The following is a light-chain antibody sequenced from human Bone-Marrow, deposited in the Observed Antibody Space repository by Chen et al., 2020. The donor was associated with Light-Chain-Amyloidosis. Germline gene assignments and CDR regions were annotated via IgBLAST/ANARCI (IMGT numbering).Light chain of an antibody. CDR3: QGWDRSSDRPV. J-gene: IGLJ3*02. CDR2: DDS. CDR1: NIGSTS. Sequence: SYVLTQPSSVSVAPGQTATIACGGNNIGSTSVHWYQQTPGQAPLLVVYDDSDRPSGIPERLSGANSGNTATLTSSRVEAGDEADYYCQGWDRSSDRPVCGGGTKLTVL. V-gene: IGLV3-21*02.